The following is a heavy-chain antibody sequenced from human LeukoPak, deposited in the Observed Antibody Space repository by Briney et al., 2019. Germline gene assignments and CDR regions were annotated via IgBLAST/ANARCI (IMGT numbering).Heavy chain of an antibody. D-gene: IGHD3-10*01. V-gene: IGHV4-39*07. J-gene: IGHJ4*02. CDR3: ARALSGYGSGKGYFDS. Sequence: NPSETLSLTCTVSGDSIGSTTTYYWGWIRQPPGKGLEWIVYVNYRGTPHYNPSLTSRVTMSLDTSKNHFSLKLTSVTAADTAIYYCARALSGYGSGKGYFDSWGQGTLVTVPS. CDR1: GDSIGSTTTYY. CDR2: VNYRGTP.